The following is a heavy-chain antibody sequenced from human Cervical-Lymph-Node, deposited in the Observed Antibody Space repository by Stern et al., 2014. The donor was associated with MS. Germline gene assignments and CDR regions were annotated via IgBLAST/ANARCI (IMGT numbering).Heavy chain of an antibody. V-gene: IGHV4-39*01. D-gene: IGHD4-23*01. CDR3: ARSSSSVSVEFFDF. J-gene: IGHJ4*02. Sequence: VQLVESGPGLLRPSETLSLTCTVSGDSISSSNYYWGWIRQSTERGLEWIGTIHHTGKSYHNPSLQSRLTISVDTAKNQFSPKLISVTATDTAVYYCARSSSSVSVEFFDFWGQGTLVTVSS. CDR2: IHHTGKS. CDR1: GDSISSSNYY.